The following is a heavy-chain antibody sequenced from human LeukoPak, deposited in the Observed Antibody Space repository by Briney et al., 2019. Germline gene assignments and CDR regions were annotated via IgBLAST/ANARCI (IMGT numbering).Heavy chain of an antibody. Sequence: ASVKVSCKASGYTFTGYYMHWVRQAPGQGLEWMGWINPNSGGTNYAQKFQGRVTMTRDTSISTAYMELSRLRSDDTAVYYCARTYYYGSGSYGGVDYWGQGTLVTVSS. CDR3: ARTYYYGSGSYGGVDY. D-gene: IGHD3-10*01. CDR2: INPNSGGT. J-gene: IGHJ4*02. V-gene: IGHV1-2*02. CDR1: GYTFTGYY.